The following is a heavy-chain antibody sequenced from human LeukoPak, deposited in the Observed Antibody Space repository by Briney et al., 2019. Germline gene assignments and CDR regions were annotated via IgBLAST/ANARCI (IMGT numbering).Heavy chain of an antibody. CDR2: ISYDGSNK. J-gene: IGHJ4*02. V-gene: IGHV3-30*18. CDR3: AKDGIVVSYFDY. Sequence: GGSLRLSCAASGFTFSSYGIHWVRQAPGGGLEWVAIISYDGSNKYYADSVKGRFTISRDNSKNTLYLQMNSLRAEDTAMYYCAKDGIVVSYFDYWGQGTLVTVSS. D-gene: IGHD3-22*01. CDR1: GFTFSSYG.